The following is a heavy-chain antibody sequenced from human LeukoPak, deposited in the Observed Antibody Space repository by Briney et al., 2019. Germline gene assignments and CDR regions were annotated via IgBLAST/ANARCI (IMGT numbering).Heavy chain of an antibody. V-gene: IGHV3-33*08. J-gene: IGHJ4*02. CDR3: ARDPDLTTVTPHFDY. D-gene: IGHD4-17*01. CDR2: IWYDGSNK. CDR1: GFTFSSYA. Sequence: QSGGSLRLSCAASGFTFSSYAMSWVRQAPGKGLEWVAVIWYDGSNKYYADSVKGRFTISRDNSKNTLYLQMNSLRAEDTAVYYCARDPDLTTVTPHFDYWGQGTLVTVSS.